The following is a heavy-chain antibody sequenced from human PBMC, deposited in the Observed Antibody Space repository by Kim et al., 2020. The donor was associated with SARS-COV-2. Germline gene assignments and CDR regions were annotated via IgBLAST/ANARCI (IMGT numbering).Heavy chain of an antibody. CDR3: ARAGDYDISGYYGFFHH. V-gene: IGHV3-74*01. D-gene: IGHD3-22*01. J-gene: IGHJ1*01. Sequence: SVKGRFTISRDNAKNTLYLQMSSLRPEDMAVYYCARAGDYDISGYYGFFHHWSQGALVTVSS.